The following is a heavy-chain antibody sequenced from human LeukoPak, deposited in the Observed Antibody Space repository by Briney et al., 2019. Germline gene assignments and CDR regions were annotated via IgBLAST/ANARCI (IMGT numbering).Heavy chain of an antibody. V-gene: IGHV1-2*02. J-gene: IGHJ4*02. D-gene: IGHD3-22*01. CDR2: INPNSGGT. Sequence: ASVKVSCKASGYTFTGYYMHWVRQAPGQGLEWMGWINPNSGGTNYAQKFQGRVTMTRDTSISTAYMELSRLRSDDTAVYYCARGPWYDSSGYLDFDYWGQGTLVTVSS. CDR1: GYTFTGYY. CDR3: ARGPWYDSSGYLDFDY.